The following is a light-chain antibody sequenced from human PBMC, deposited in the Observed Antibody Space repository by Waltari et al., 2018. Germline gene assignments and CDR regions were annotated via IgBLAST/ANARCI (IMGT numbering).Light chain of an antibody. V-gene: IGLV2-23*02. Sequence: QSALTQPASVSGSPGQSITISCSGSSSDIGSYSLVSWYQQHPGKAPKLMIYEVTKRPSGVSDRFSGSKSGNTAYLTISGLQADDEPHYHCCSYAGSSTFEIFGGGTKVTVL. J-gene: IGLJ2*01. CDR1: SSDIGSYSL. CDR3: CSYAGSSTFEI. CDR2: EVT.